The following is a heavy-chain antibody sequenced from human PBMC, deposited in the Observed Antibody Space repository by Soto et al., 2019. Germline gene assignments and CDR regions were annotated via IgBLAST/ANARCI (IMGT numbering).Heavy chain of an antibody. CDR2: IYSSGST. CDR1: GGAIGSRF. D-gene: IGHD3-3*01. V-gene: IGHV4-4*07. CDR3: ARGQRFSDWFDP. Sequence: PSETLSLTCTISGGAIGSRFWTWIRQPAGKGLEWIGRIYSSGSTQYNPSLQSRVTMSLDTSKNQFSLRLESVTAADTAVYYCARGQRFSDWFDPWGQGTLVTVSS. J-gene: IGHJ5*02.